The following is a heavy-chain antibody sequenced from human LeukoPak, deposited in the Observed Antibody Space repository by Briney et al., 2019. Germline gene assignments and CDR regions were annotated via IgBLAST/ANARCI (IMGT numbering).Heavy chain of an antibody. Sequence: SVKVSCKVSGGTFSSYAISWVRQAPGQGLEWMGGIIPIFGTANYAQKFQGRVTITADESTSTAYMELSSLRSEDTAVYYCARTQDYCRSTSCYTSFDYWGQGTLVTVSS. D-gene: IGHD2-2*01. J-gene: IGHJ4*02. CDR1: GGTFSSYA. CDR3: ARTQDYCRSTSCYTSFDY. CDR2: IIPIFGTA. V-gene: IGHV1-69*13.